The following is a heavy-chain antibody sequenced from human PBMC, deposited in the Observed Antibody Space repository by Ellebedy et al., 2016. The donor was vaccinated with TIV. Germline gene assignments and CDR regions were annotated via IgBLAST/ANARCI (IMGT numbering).Heavy chain of an antibody. D-gene: IGHD2-2*02. CDR1: GFSLTRTGRG. Sequence: SGPTLVXPTQTLTLTCTVSGFSLTRTGRGVAWVRQPPGKALEWLALIYWNDDKRYSPSLRGRLTVTKTPSRNQVVLTMTDVDSIDTGTYHCLHTRDFHGPGGYKMLFDFWGRGIVVTVS. CDR2: IYWNDDK. CDR3: LHTRDFHGPGGYKMLFDF. J-gene: IGHJ5*01. V-gene: IGHV2-5*04.